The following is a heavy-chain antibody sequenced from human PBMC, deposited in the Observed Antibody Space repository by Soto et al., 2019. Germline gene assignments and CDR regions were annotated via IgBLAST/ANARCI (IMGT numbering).Heavy chain of an antibody. V-gene: IGHV2-5*02. CDR1: GFSLSTYHMG. CDR2: IYWDDDK. Sequence: QITLMESGPTLVRPAQTLTLTCDFSGFSLSTYHMGVAWIRQPPGKALEWLALIYWDDDKRYSPSLKDRLAISKDTSSNQVVLTITNMDPGDTATYFCAHAGDYDLLTFDHWGPGTLVTVSS. D-gene: IGHD4-17*01. J-gene: IGHJ4*02. CDR3: AHAGDYDLLTFDH.